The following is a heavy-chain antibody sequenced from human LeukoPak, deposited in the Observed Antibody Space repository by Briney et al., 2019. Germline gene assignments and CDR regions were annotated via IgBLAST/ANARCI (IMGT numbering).Heavy chain of an antibody. CDR3: ARDPPYYDILTGYFTRSFDY. Sequence: GGSLRLSCAASGFTFSSYEMNWVRKAPGKGLEWVSYISSSGSTIYYADSVTGRFSISRDTAMNLLYLQMNSLRADDTAVYYWARDPPYYDILTGYFTRSFDYWGQGTLVTVSS. CDR1: GFTFSSYE. CDR2: ISSSGSTI. J-gene: IGHJ4*02. V-gene: IGHV3-48*03. D-gene: IGHD3-9*01.